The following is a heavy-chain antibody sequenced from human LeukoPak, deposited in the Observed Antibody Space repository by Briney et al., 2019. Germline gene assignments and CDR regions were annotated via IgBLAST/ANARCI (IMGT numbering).Heavy chain of an antibody. CDR1: GYSISSGYY. Sequence: SETLSLTCAVSGYSISSGYYWGWIRQPPGKGLEWIGSIYHSGSTYYNPSLKSRVTISVDTSRNQLSLKLSSVTAADTAVYYCARSSSSWNWGQGTLVTVSS. J-gene: IGHJ4*02. V-gene: IGHV4-38-2*01. D-gene: IGHD6-13*01. CDR2: IYHSGST. CDR3: ARSSSSWN.